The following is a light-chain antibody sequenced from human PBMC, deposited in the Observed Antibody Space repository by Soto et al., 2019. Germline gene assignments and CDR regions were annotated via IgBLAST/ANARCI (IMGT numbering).Light chain of an antibody. Sequence: QSVLTQPASVSGSPGQSITISFTGTSTDVGRYNYVSWYQQHPGKAPKLIIYEVSNRPSGVSNRFSGSKSGNTASLTISGLQAEDEADYYCSSYTPSSTLFGGGTK. CDR2: EVS. CDR1: STDVGRYNY. J-gene: IGLJ2*01. CDR3: SSYTPSSTL. V-gene: IGLV2-14*01.